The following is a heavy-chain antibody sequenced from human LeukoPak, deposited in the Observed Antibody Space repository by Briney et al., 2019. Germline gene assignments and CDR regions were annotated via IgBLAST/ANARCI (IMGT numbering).Heavy chain of an antibody. V-gene: IGHV4-59*08. CDR2: IHYSGST. D-gene: IGHD1-1*01. J-gene: IGHJ3*02. Sequence: SETLSLTCTVSGGSISSYYWSWIRQPPGKGLEWIGYIHYSGSTNYNPSLKSRVTISVDTSKNQFSLKLSSVTAADTAVYYCARRRYNWNDSPDAFDIWGQGTMVTVSS. CDR1: GGSISSYY. CDR3: ARRRYNWNDSPDAFDI.